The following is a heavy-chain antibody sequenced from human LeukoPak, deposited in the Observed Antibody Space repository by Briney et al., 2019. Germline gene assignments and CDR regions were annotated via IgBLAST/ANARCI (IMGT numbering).Heavy chain of an antibody. V-gene: IGHV4-61*02. CDR3: AGTYYYGSGSYRHDY. CDR1: GDSISSGSYY. D-gene: IGHD3-10*01. J-gene: IGHJ4*02. Sequence: SETLSLTCTVSGDSISSGSYYWSWIRQPAGKGLEWIGRIYTSGSTNYNPSLKSRVTISVDTSKNQFSLKLSSVTAADTAVYYCAGTYYYGSGSYRHDYWGQGTLVTVSS. CDR2: IYTSGST.